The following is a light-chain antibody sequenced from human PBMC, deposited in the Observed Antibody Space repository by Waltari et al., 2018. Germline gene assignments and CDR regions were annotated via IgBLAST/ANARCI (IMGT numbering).Light chain of an antibody. CDR2: DAS. CDR3: QKYGTLPAT. J-gene: IGKJ1*01. CDR1: QSVSGAL. Sequence: RRSSQSVSGALAWYQQKPGQAPRLLICDASRRATSIPDRFSGSASGTEFSRTISILEPEDFAWYFCQKYGTLPATFGQGTKVEIK. V-gene: IGKV3-20*01.